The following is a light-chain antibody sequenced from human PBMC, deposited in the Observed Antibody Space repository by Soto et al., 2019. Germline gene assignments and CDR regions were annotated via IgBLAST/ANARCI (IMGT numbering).Light chain of an antibody. CDR1: QSVSSN. CDR3: QQHGSSQT. CDR2: GAS. J-gene: IGKJ4*01. Sequence: EIVMTQSPATLSVSPGERATLSCRASQSVSSNLAWYQQKPGQAPRLLIYGASTRATGIPARFSGSGSGTEFTLTISRLEPEDFAVYYWQQHGSSQTFGGGTKVDIK. V-gene: IGKV3-15*01.